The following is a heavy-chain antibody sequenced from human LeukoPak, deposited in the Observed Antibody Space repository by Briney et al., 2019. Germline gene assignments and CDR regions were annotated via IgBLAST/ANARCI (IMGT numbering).Heavy chain of an antibody. J-gene: IGHJ4*02. CDR1: GFTFGDYA. D-gene: IGHD5-18*01. CDR3: TWGKGSYGY. CDR2: IRSKAYGGTT. Sequence: GGSLRLSCTAPGFTFGDYAMSWVRQAPGKGLEWVGFIRSKAYGGTTEYAASVKGRFTISRDDSKSIAYLQMNSLKTEDTAVYYCTWGKGSYGYWGQGTLVTVSS. V-gene: IGHV3-49*04.